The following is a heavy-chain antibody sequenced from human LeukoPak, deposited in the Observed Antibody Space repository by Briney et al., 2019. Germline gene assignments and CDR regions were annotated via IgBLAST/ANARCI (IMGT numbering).Heavy chain of an antibody. J-gene: IGHJ3*02. CDR2: TYTGGNS. Sequence: GGSLRLSCAASGFTVSSIHMVWVRQAPGKGLEWVSVTYTGGNSYYADSVKGRFIISRDISKNTLYLQMNSLRAEDSALYYCARGGRGSAAVVAPRPFDIWGQGTMVTVSS. CDR1: GFTVSSIH. CDR3: ARGGRGSAAVVAPRPFDI. D-gene: IGHD3-22*01. V-gene: IGHV3-53*01.